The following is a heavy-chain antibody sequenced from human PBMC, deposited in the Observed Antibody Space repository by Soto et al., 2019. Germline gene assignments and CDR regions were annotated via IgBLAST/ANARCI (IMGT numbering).Heavy chain of an antibody. CDR2: ISSNGGST. J-gene: IGHJ4*02. Sequence: PGGSLRLSCAASGFTFSSYAMHWVRQAPGKGLEYVSAISSNGGSTYYANSVKGRFTISRDNSKNTLYLQMGSLRAEDMAVYYCARGAGSYYDSSGYYYPDYWGQGTLVTVSS. CDR1: GFTFSSYA. CDR3: ARGAGSYYDSSGYYYPDY. D-gene: IGHD3-22*01. V-gene: IGHV3-64*01.